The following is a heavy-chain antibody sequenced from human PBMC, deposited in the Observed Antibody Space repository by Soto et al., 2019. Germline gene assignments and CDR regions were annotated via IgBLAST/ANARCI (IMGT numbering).Heavy chain of an antibody. J-gene: IGHJ4*02. CDR3: ASVLGTMVRGVPLY. D-gene: IGHD3-10*01. V-gene: IGHV1-3*01. CDR2: INAGNGNT. CDR1: GYTFTSYA. Sequence: QVQLVQSGAEVKKPGASVKVSCKASGYTFTSYAMHWVRQAPGQRLEWMGWINAGNGNTKYSQKFQGRVTITRDTXESTAYMELSSLRSEDTAVYYCASVLGTMVRGVPLYWGQGTLVTVSS.